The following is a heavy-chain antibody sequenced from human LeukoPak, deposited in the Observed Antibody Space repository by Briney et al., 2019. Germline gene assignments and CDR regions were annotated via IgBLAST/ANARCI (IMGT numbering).Heavy chain of an antibody. J-gene: IGHJ4*02. CDR1: GFTFSNAW. CDR2: IKSKTDGGTT. Sequence: PGGSLRLSCAASGFTFSNAWMSWVRQAPGKGLEGVGRIKSKTDGGTTDYAAPVKGRFTISRDDSKNTLYLQMNSLKTEDTAVYYCTTEEYSSSWTQNYFDYWGQGTLVTVSS. CDR3: TTEEYSSSWTQNYFDY. V-gene: IGHV3-15*01. D-gene: IGHD6-6*01.